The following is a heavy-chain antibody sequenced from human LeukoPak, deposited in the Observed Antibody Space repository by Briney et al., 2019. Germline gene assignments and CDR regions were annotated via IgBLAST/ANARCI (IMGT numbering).Heavy chain of an antibody. CDR1: GFTFSSYA. CDR2: ISYDGSNK. V-gene: IGHV3-30*18. CDR3: AKELMVRGVNDC. D-gene: IGHD3-10*01. Sequence: PGGSLRLSCAASGFTFSSYAIHWFRQALGKGLEWVAVISYDGSNKYYADSVKGRFTISRDNSQNMLYLQMNSLRTEDTAVYYCAKELMVRGVNDCWGQGTLVTVSS. J-gene: IGHJ4*02.